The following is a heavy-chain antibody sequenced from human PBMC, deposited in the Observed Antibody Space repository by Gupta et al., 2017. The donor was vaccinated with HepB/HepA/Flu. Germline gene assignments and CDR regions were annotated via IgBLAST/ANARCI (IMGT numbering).Heavy chain of an antibody. D-gene: IGHD3-22*01. J-gene: IGHJ1*01. V-gene: IGHV1-3*01. CDR1: GYTFTHNV. Sequence: QVQLVQSGAEVRKPGASVKLSCKASGYTFTHNVIQWVRQAPGQRLEWMGCVSADSGNTKYSQNFQGRVTITRDTSANTAYMELSSLRSEDTALYYCARSNGFVNWGQGTQVTVSS. CDR3: ARSNGFVN. CDR2: VSADSGNT.